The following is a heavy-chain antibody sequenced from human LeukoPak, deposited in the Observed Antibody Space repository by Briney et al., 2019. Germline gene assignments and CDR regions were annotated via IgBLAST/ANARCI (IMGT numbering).Heavy chain of an antibody. D-gene: IGHD1-26*01. J-gene: IGHJ4*02. CDR3: ARGEPHLGY. CDR2: IKPNNGDT. CDR1: GYIFTAYY. Sequence: ASAKVSCKASGYIFTAYYIHWVRQAPGQGLEWMGWIKPNNGDTGHAQKFQGRVTMTTDKSSSTVYMDLSRLTFDDTAIYYCARGEPHLGYWGQGTLVTVSS. V-gene: IGHV1-2*02.